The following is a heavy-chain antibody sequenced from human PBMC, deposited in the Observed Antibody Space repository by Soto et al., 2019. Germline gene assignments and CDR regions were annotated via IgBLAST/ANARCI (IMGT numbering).Heavy chain of an antibody. CDR1: NFFFGSYT. Sequence: PGVSLRLSCVASNFFFGSYTMHWVRQAPGKGLEWVALISYDGAVKEYADFAKGRFAVSRDNSKDTLFLQMDSLRPADTGLYYCARGLTGDGSAWYDKPPDLWGKGTLVTVSS. CDR3: ARGLTGDGSAWYDKPPDL. CDR2: ISYDGAVK. D-gene: IGHD6-19*01. J-gene: IGHJ1*01. V-gene: IGHV3-30*03.